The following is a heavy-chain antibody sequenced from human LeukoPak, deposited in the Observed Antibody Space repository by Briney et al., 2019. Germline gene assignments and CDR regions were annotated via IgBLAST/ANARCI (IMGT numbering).Heavy chain of an antibody. J-gene: IGHJ3*02. CDR2: ISGSGGST. CDR1: GFTFSSYA. V-gene: IGHV3-23*01. CDR3: AKDWAWAGTLLSGAFDI. Sequence: GGSLRLSCAASGFTFSSYAMSWVRQAPGKGLEWVSAISGSGGSTYYADSVKGRFTISRDNSKNTLYLQMNSLRAEDTAVYYCAKDWAWAGTLLSGAFDIWGQGTMVTVSS. D-gene: IGHD6-19*01.